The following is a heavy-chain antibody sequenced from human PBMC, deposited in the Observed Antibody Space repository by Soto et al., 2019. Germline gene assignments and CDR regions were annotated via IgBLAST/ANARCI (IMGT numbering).Heavy chain of an antibody. CDR3: MRQSTGWIWYYGGMDV. Sequence: VESLKISCEASGICSDNYWLCCFRQRPVKVLEWMEIIYPDDSDTRYSPSFKGRVTISAAKSINTVYLQWSSLQTSDTGIYYCMRQSTGWIWYYGGMDVWGQGASVTVSS. J-gene: IGHJ6*01. D-gene: IGHD2-8*02. CDR2: IYPDDSDT. V-gene: IGHV5-51*01. CDR1: GICSDNYW.